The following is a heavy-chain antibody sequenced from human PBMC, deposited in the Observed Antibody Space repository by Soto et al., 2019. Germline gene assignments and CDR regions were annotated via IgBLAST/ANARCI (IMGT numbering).Heavy chain of an antibody. D-gene: IGHD5-12*01. CDR1: GGSISSYY. CDR2: NYYSGST. Sequence: SETLSLTCTVSGGSISSYYRSWIRQPPGKGLEWIGYNYYSGSTNYNPSLKSRVTISVDTSKNQFSLKLSSVTAADTAVYYCARVSGGEYSGYGYYFDYWGQGTLVTVSS. CDR3: ARVSGGEYSGYGYYFDY. V-gene: IGHV4-59*01. J-gene: IGHJ4*02.